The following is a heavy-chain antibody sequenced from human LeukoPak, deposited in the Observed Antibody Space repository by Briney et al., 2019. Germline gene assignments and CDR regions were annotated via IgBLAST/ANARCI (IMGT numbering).Heavy chain of an antibody. CDR2: INPHNGDT. V-gene: IGHV1-2*02. CDR1: GYTFIGYY. D-gene: IGHD2-15*01. J-gene: IGHJ4*02. CDR3: ATVRDIVVGGGPYYFDY. Sequence: PSVKVSCKASGYTFIGYYLHWVRQAPGQGLEWMGWINPHNGDTNYAQKFQGRVTMTRDTSITTAYMELSRLKSDDTAVYYCATVRDIVVGGGPYYFDYWGQGTLVTVSS.